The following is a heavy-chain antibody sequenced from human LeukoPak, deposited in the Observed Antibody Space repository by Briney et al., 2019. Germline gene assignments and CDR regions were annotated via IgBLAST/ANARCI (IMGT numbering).Heavy chain of an antibody. CDR2: ISKNGKAI. Sequence: PGGSLRLSCAASGFTFSDYYMSWIRQAPGKGLEWLSYISKNGKAIYYADSVKGRFTISRDNAKKSVYLQMNSLRAEDTAVYYCAIQPEHIVVVTAIPNDYWGQGTLVTVSS. V-gene: IGHV3-11*04. J-gene: IGHJ4*02. D-gene: IGHD2-21*02. CDR3: AIQPEHIVVVTAIPNDY. CDR1: GFTFSDYY.